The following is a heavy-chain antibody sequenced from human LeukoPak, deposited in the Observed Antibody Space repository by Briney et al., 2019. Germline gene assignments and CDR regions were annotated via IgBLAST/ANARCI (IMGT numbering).Heavy chain of an antibody. CDR3: ARDRKAMATISFYFDY. Sequence: SETLSLTCAVYGGSFSGYYWSWIRQPPGKGLEWIGEINHSGSTNYNPSLKSRVTISVDTSKNQFSLKLSPVTAADTAVYYCARDRKAMATISFYFDYWGQGTLVTVSS. D-gene: IGHD5-24*01. J-gene: IGHJ4*02. V-gene: IGHV4-34*01. CDR2: INHSGST. CDR1: GGSFSGYY.